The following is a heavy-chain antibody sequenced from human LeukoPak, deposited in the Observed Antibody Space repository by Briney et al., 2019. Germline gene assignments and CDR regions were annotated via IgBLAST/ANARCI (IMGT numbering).Heavy chain of an antibody. CDR2: INSDGSST. D-gene: IGHD1-20*01. Sequence: GGSLRLSCAASGFXFSSHWIHWVRQAPGKGLVWVSRINSDGSSTSYADSVKGRFTISRDNAKNTLYLQMNSLRAEDTAVYYCARGYNWNDAIDYWGQGTLVTVSS. V-gene: IGHV3-74*01. CDR3: ARGYNWNDAIDY. CDR1: GFXFSSHW. J-gene: IGHJ4*02.